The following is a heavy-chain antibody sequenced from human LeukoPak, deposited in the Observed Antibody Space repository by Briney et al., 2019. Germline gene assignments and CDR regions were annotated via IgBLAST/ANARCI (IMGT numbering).Heavy chain of an antibody. CDR1: GGTFSSYA. Sequence: SVKVSCKASGGTFSSYAISWVRQAPGQGLEWMGGIIPIFGTANSAQNLQGRVTITADDSTSTDYMELSSLRSENPAVYYCARDGEVLEMATIHPRGFDYWGQGTLVTVSS. V-gene: IGHV1-69*13. D-gene: IGHD5-24*01. CDR2: IIPIFGTA. CDR3: ARDGEVLEMATIHPRGFDY. J-gene: IGHJ4*02.